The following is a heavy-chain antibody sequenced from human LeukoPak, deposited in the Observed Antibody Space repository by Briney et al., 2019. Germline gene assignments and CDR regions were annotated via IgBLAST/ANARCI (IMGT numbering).Heavy chain of an antibody. CDR3: TREGVDVFDI. CDR1: GFTFSSYS. D-gene: IGHD3-10*01. V-gene: IGHV3-21*01. CDR2: ISSGSTYI. J-gene: IGHJ3*02. Sequence: GGSLRLSCAASGFTFSSYSMNWVRQAPGKGLEWVSSISSGSTYIYYADSVKGRFTISRDNTKNSLYLQMNSLRPEDTAVYYCTREGVDVFDIWGQGTMVTVSS.